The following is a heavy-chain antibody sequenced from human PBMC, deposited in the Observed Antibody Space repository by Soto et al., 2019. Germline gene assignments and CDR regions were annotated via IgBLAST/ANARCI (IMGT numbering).Heavy chain of an antibody. D-gene: IGHD6-6*01. CDR2: ISYDGSNK. CDR1: GFTFSSYG. Sequence: QVQLVESGGGVVQPGRSLRLSCAASGFTFSSYGMHWVRQAPGKGLEWVAVISYDGSNKYYADSVKGRFTISRDNSKNTLYLQMNSLRSEDTAVYYCAKGESSIAACPPLDYWGQGTLVTVSS. CDR3: AKGESSIAACPPLDY. J-gene: IGHJ4*02. V-gene: IGHV3-30*18.